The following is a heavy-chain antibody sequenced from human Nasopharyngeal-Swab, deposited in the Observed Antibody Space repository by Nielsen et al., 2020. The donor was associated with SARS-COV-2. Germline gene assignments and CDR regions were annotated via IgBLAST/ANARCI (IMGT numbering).Heavy chain of an antibody. D-gene: IGHD6-13*01. J-gene: IGHJ4*02. Sequence: GESLKISCAASGFTLSSYAMHWVRQAPGKGLEWVAVISYDGSNKYYADSVKGRFTISRDNSKNTLYLQMNSLRAEDTAVYYCARLYSSSWYVPDYWGQGTLVTVSS. CDR1: GFTLSSYA. CDR3: ARLYSSSWYVPDY. V-gene: IGHV3-30-3*01. CDR2: ISYDGSNK.